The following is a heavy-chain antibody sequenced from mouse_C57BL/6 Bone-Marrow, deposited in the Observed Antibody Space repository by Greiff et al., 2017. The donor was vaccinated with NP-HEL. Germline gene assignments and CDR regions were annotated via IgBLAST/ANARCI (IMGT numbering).Heavy chain of an antibody. D-gene: IGHD3-2*02. V-gene: IGHV3-6*01. CDR2: ISYDGSN. CDR3: ARGRSQLRLPFDY. CDR1: GYSITSGYY. J-gene: IGHJ2*01. Sequence: VQLKESGPGLVKPSQSLSLTCSVTGYSITSGYYWNWIRQFPGNKLEWMGYISYDGSNNYNPSLKNRISITRDTSKNQFFLKLNSVTTEDTATYYCARGRSQLRLPFDYWGQGTTLTVSS.